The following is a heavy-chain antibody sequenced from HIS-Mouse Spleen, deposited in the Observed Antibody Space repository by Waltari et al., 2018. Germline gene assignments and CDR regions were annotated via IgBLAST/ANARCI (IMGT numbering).Heavy chain of an antibody. J-gene: IGHJ4*02. CDR2: ISYDGSNK. CDR1: GFTVSSFV. V-gene: IGHV3-30*04. CDR3: ARAGDSSGWRDFDY. D-gene: IGHD6-19*01. Sequence: QVQLVESGVGVFQPGRSLRLSCGASGFTVSSFVRHWVRQAPGKGLEWVAVISYDGSNKYYADSVKGRFTISRDNSKNTLYLQMNSLRAEDTAVYYCARAGDSSGWRDFDYWGQGTLVTVSS.